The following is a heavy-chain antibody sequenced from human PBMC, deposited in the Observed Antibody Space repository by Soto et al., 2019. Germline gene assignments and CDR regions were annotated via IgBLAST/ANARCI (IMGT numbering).Heavy chain of an antibody. D-gene: IGHD7-27*01. CDR1: GDSISSGGYY. CDR3: ASLTGATFDY. J-gene: IGHJ4*02. V-gene: IGHV4-31*03. CDR2: IYNSGST. Sequence: QVQLQESGPGLVKPSQTLSLTCSVSGDSISSGGYYWSWIRQHPGKGLEWIGYIYNSGSTYYNPSLQSRVTISGDTSKNQFSLKLSSVTAADTAVYYCASLTGATFDYWGQGTLVTVSS.